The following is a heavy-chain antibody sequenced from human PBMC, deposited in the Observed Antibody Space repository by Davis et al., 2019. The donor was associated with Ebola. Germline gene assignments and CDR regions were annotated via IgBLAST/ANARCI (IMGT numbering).Heavy chain of an antibody. CDR2: ISSSGSTI. Sequence: GGSLRLSCAASGFTLSSYEMNWVRQAPGKGLEWVSYISSSGSTIYYADSVKGRFTISRDNAKNSLYLQMNSLRAEDTAVYYCARVQLWYGNWFDPWGQGTLVTVSS. CDR1: GFTLSSYE. V-gene: IGHV3-48*03. CDR3: ARVQLWYGNWFDP. D-gene: IGHD5-18*01. J-gene: IGHJ5*02.